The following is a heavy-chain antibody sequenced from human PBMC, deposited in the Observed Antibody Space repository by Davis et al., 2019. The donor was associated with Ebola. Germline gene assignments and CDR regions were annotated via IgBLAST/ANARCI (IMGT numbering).Heavy chain of an antibody. CDR3: AGGESGWDASDI. Sequence: GGSLRLSCAASGFIFPHSVMSWVLQPPGKGLEWVSSISIISAFIYYADSVKGRFTVSRDNAKNSLSLKMNRLRAEDTAVYYCAGGESGWDASDIWGRGAMVTVSS. J-gene: IGHJ3*02. D-gene: IGHD6-19*01. CDR2: ISIISAFI. V-gene: IGHV3-21*06. CDR1: GFIFPHSV.